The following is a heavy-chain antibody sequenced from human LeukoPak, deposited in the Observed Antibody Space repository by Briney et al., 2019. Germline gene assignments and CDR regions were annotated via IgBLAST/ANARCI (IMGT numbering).Heavy chain of an antibody. J-gene: IGHJ4*02. D-gene: IGHD3-10*01. CDR2: ISSSGSAI. Sequence: GGSLRLSCAASGFIFSDYYMGWMRQAPGKGLEWVSYISSSGSAIYYADSVKGRFTLSRDNAKNSLYLQMNSLRAEDTAVYYCARARGSYSFDYWGQGTLVTVSS. CDR1: GFIFSDYY. V-gene: IGHV3-11*01. CDR3: ARARGSYSFDY.